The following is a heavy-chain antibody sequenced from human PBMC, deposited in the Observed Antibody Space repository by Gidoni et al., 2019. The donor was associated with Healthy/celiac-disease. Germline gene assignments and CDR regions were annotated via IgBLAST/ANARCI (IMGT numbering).Heavy chain of an antibody. CDR2: FDPEYGET. V-gene: IGHV1-24*01. J-gene: IGHJ4*02. CDR1: GYTLTELS. D-gene: IGHD3-16*02. Sequence: QVQLVQSGAEVKKPGASVKVSCKVSGYTLTELSMHWVRQAPGKGLEWMGGFDPEYGETIYAQKFQGRVTMTEDTSTDTAYMGLSSLRSEDTAVYYCATGVGGLRLGELSLFPFDYWGQGTLVTVSS. CDR3: ATGVGGLRLGELSLFPFDY.